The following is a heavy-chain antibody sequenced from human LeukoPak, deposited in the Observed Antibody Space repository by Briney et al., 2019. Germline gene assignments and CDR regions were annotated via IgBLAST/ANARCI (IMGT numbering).Heavy chain of an antibody. Sequence: PGGSLRLSCAASGFTFSSSWMHWARQGPGKGLVWVSRINSDGSGTNYADSVKGRFTISRDNAKNTLYLQMNSLRAEDTAVYYCATGYGDSGRGWGQGTLVTVSS. CDR3: ATGYGDSGRG. J-gene: IGHJ4*02. V-gene: IGHV3-74*01. D-gene: IGHD4-17*01. CDR1: GFTFSSSW. CDR2: INSDGSGT.